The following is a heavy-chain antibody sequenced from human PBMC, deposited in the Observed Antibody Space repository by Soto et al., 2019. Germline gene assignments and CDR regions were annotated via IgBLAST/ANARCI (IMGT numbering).Heavy chain of an antibody. J-gene: IGHJ4*02. CDR1: GGSISSGDYY. CDR2: IYYSGST. CDR3: ARDVAGDEEIGYFDY. V-gene: IGHV4-30-4*01. D-gene: IGHD6-19*01. Sequence: SETLSLTCTVSGGSISSGDYYWSWIRQPPGKGLEWIGYIYYSGSTYYNPSLKSRVTISVDTSKNQFSLKLSSVTAADTAVYYCARDVAGDEEIGYFDYWGQGTLVTVSS.